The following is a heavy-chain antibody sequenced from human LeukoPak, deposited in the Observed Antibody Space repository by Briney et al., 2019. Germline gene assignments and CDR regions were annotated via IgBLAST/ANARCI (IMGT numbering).Heavy chain of an antibody. J-gene: IGHJ4*02. CDR2: ISGYNGNT. CDR3: ARDFHSSGYYHYFHY. V-gene: IGHV1-18*04. D-gene: IGHD3-22*01. CDR1: GYTFSGYY. Sequence: ASVKVSCKASGYTFSGYYIHWVRQAPGQALEWMGWISGYNGNTNYAQKLQGRVTMTTDTSTSTAYMELRSLRSDDTAVYYCARDFHSSGYYHYFHYWGQGTLVTVSS.